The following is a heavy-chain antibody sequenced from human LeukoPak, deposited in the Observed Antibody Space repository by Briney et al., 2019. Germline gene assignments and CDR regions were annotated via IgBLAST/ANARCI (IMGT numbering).Heavy chain of an antibody. J-gene: IGHJ3*02. CDR2: IYYSGST. V-gene: IGHV4-39*01. Sequence: SETLSLTCTVSGGSISSSSYYWGWIRQPPGKGLEWIGSIYYSGSTYYNPSLKSRVTISVDTSKNQFSLKLSSVTAADTAVYYCASMDYGDYFRGSFPFDIWGQGTMVTVSS. D-gene: IGHD4-17*01. CDR1: GGSISSSSYY. CDR3: ASMDYGDYFRGSFPFDI.